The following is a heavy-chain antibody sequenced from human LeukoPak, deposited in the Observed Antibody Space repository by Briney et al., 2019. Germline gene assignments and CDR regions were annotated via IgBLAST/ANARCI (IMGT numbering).Heavy chain of an antibody. CDR3: TRENYDSSYLDAFDI. CDR2: INPNSGGT. D-gene: IGHD3-22*01. V-gene: IGHV1-2*02. J-gene: IGHJ3*02. Sequence: ASVKVSCKASGYTFTGYYMHWVRQAPGQGLEWMGWINPNSGGTNYAQKFQGRVTMTRDTSISPAYMELSRLRSDDTAVYYCTRENYDSSYLDAFDIWGQGTMVTVSS. CDR1: GYTFTGYY.